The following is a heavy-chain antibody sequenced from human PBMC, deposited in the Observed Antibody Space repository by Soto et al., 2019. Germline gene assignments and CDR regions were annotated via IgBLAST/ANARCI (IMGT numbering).Heavy chain of an antibody. J-gene: IGHJ4*02. Sequence: QVQLQESGPGLVKPSQTLSLTCLVSGASVSGDGSYCSWIRQHPGKVLEFIGYIHNSGSSYSNPSLENRVAMSIDTSKNQFSLRLSSVNAADSAVYFCARDLGSEQWFFDNWGQGILVTVSS. V-gene: IGHV4-31*03. CDR3: ARDLGSEQWFFDN. CDR2: IHNSGSS. D-gene: IGHD6-19*01. CDR1: GASVSGDGSY.